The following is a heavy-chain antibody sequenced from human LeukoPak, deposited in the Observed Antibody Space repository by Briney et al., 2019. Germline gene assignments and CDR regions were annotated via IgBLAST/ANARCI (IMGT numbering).Heavy chain of an antibody. CDR3: AKIGVSDYDFWSGHSFDY. CDR2: ISASGGTT. CDR1: GFIFNNYA. J-gene: IGHJ4*02. V-gene: IGHV3-23*01. Sequence: GGSLRLSCAASGFIFNNYAMNWVRQAPGQGLEWVAAISASGGTTDYADTVKGRFTISRDNSKNTLYLQMNSLRAEDTAVYYCAKIGVSDYDFWSGHSFDYWGQGTLVTVSS. D-gene: IGHD3-3*01.